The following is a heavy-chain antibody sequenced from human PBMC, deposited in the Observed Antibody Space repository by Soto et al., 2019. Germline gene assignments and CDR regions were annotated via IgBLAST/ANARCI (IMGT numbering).Heavy chain of an antibody. J-gene: IGHJ6*02. V-gene: IGHV3-33*01. CDR1: GFTFSSYG. CDR3: ARDDYGMDV. CDR2: IWYDGSNK. Sequence: QAQLVESGGGVVQPGRSLRLSCVASGFTFSSYGMHWVRQAPGKGLEWVAVIWYDGSNKYYADSVKGRFTISRDYSKNTLYLQMDSLRVEDTAVYYCARDDYGMDVWGQGSTVTVSS.